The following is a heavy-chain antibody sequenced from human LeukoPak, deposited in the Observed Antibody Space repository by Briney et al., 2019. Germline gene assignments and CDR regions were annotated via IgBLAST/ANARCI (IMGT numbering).Heavy chain of an antibody. V-gene: IGHV1-69*05. Sequence: SVKLSCKASGGTFSSYAISWVRQAPGQGLEWMGGIIPIVGTANYAQKFQGRVTITTDESTSPAYMELSSLRSEDTAVYYCARAKNKARVTIMDSSGYFHFDYWGQGTLVTVSS. CDR3: ARAKNKARVTIMDSSGYFHFDY. CDR1: GGTFSSYA. D-gene: IGHD3-22*01. CDR2: IIPIVGTA. J-gene: IGHJ4*02.